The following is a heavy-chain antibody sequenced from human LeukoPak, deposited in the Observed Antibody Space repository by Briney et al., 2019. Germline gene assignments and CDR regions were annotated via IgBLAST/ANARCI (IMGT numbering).Heavy chain of an antibody. V-gene: IGHV3-23*01. Sequence: GVSLRLCCAASGFTIRKNAMSWVRQAPGKGLEWVSSLSGSGADTYYADSVKGRFTISRDNAKNTAYLQMNSLRAEDTAVYYCAKDPYGTRYFDYWGQGTLVTAS. CDR3: AKDPYGTRYFDY. CDR1: GFTIRKNA. CDR2: LSGSGADT. J-gene: IGHJ4*02. D-gene: IGHD2-2*01.